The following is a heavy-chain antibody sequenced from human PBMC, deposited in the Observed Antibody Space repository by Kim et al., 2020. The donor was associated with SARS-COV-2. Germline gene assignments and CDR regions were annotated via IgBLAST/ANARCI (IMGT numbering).Heavy chain of an antibody. V-gene: IGHV3-23*01. CDR3: ATTIVAPNWFDP. J-gene: IGHJ5*02. CDR1: GFTFSSYA. Sequence: GGSLRLSCAASGFTFSSYAMSWVRQAPGKGLEWVSAISGSGGSTYYADSVKGRFTISRDNSKNTLYLQMNSLRAEDTAVYYCATTIVAPNWFDPWGQGTLVTVSS. CDR2: ISGSGGST. D-gene: IGHD5-12*01.